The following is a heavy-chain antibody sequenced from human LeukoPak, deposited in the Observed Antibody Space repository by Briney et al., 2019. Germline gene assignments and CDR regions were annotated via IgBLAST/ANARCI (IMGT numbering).Heavy chain of an antibody. CDR3: ARDGDIVVVPAAIPHDAFDI. V-gene: IGHV4-4*07. CDR1: GGSISSYY. D-gene: IGHD2-2*02. J-gene: IGHJ3*02. Sequence: SETLSLTCIVSGGSISSYYWSWIRQPAGKGLEWIGRIYTSGSTNYNPSLKSRVTMSVDTSKNQFSLKLSSVTAADTAVYYCARDGDIVVVPAAIPHDAFDIWGQGTMVTVSS. CDR2: IYTSGST.